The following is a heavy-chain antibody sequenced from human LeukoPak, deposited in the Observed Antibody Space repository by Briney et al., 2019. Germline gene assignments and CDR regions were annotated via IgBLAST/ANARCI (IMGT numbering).Heavy chain of an antibody. D-gene: IGHD2-21*02. Sequence: GGSLRLSCAASGFTFDDYAMHWVRQVPGKGLEWVSSITWNGGSRGYVDSVKGRFTISRDNAKNSLYLEMNSLRTEDTALYYCAGLRSAWSQGGDIEYWGQGALVTVSS. J-gene: IGHJ4*02. CDR1: GFTFDDYA. CDR3: AGLRSAWSQGGDIEY. V-gene: IGHV3-9*01. CDR2: ITWNGGSR.